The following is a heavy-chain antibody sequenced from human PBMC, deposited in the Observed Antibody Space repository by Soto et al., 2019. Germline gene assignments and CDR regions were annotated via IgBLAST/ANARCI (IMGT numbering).Heavy chain of an antibody. CDR2: IYWDGDK. CDR3: AHRLGGSSWNDGFFDF. V-gene: IGHV2-5*02. J-gene: IGHJ4*02. D-gene: IGHD1-1*01. Sequence: QITLKESGPPLVEPTEALALTCSFSGFSLTKSPVGVVWFRQPPGKALEWLAVIYWDGDKRYNPSLKTRITMTKDTSRNQVALTMTDMEPKDTDTYFCAHRLGGSSWNDGFFDFWGQGFPVTVS. CDR1: GFSLTKSPVG.